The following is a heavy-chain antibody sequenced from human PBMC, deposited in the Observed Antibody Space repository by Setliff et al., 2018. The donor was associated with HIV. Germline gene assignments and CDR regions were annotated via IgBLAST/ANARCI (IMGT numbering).Heavy chain of an antibody. J-gene: IGHJ4*02. V-gene: IGHV4-39*07. CDR2: INHGGST. CDR1: GGSTSSGSYY. Sequence: KPSETLSLTCTVSGGSTSSGSYYWTWIRQAPGKGLEWIGEINHGGSTNYNPSLKSRVTMSVDKSLNQVSLKLSSVTAADTAVYFCARLDWFSKNFDFWGQGTLVTVSS. CDR3: ARLDWFSKNFDF. D-gene: IGHD3-3*01.